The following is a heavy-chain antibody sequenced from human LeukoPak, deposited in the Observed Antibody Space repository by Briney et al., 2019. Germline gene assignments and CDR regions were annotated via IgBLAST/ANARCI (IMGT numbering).Heavy chain of an antibody. D-gene: IGHD3-16*01. Sequence: PSETLSLTCIVSGGSISGYYWSWIRQPPGQGLEWIGYIYYSGSTNYNPSLKSRVTISVDASKNHFSLKVTSVTAADTAVYYCARDRSLGIIDYWGQGPLVTVSS. V-gene: IGHV4-59*01. J-gene: IGHJ4*02. CDR3: ARDRSLGIIDY. CDR2: IYYSGST. CDR1: GGSISGYY.